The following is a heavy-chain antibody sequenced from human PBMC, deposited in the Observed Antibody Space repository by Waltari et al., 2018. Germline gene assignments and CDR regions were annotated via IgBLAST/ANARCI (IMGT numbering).Heavy chain of an antibody. D-gene: IGHD7-27*01. J-gene: IGHJ4*02. Sequence: EVEMVESGGASVKPGESLRISCLASGFPFPPAWLTWVRQVPGRGLEWIGRMQSKDRGEATDFAAPVKGRFSISRDDSRNTVSLQMNTLKAEDTGIYYCTTLDAPWGGWGQGTLVTVSS. CDR3: TTLDAPWGG. CDR2: MQSKDRGEAT. CDR1: GFPFPPAW. V-gene: IGHV3-15*02.